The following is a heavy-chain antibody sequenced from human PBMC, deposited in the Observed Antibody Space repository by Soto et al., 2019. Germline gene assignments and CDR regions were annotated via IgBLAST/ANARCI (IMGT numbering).Heavy chain of an antibody. CDR3: ARDLPPIDY. CDR2: INAGNGNT. J-gene: IGHJ4*02. CDR1: GNTYTSYA. Sequence: GASVKASCKAPGNTYTSYARNWVGQAPGQRLEWMGWINAGNGNTKYSQKFQGRVTITRDTSASTAYMELSSLRSEDTAVYYCARDLPPIDYSGQGTLVTVSS. V-gene: IGHV1-3*01.